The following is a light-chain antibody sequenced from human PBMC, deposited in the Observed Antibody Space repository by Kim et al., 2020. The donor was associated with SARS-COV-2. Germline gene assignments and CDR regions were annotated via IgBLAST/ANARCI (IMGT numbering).Light chain of an antibody. CDR1: HSISTY. V-gene: IGKV1-5*03. CDR2: KAS. J-gene: IGKJ1*01. Sequence: DIQMTQSPSTLSASVGDRVTITCRASHSISTYLAWYQQKPGKAPNLLIYKASTLESGVPSRFSGSESGTEFTLTISSLQPDDFATYYCQQYKTYPRTFGQGTKVEIK. CDR3: QQYKTYPRT.